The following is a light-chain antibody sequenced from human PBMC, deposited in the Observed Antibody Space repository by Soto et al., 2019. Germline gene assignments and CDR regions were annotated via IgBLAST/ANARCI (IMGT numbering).Light chain of an antibody. J-gene: IGLJ2*01. CDR3: QTWGTGNVV. CDR1: SGHSSYA. Sequence: QLVLTQSPSASASLGASVKLTCTLSSGHSSYAIAWHQQQPEKGPWYLMKLNSDGSHSKGDGIPDRFSGSSSGAERYLTISSLQSEDEADYYCQTWGTGNVVFGGGTKLTVL. V-gene: IGLV4-69*01. CDR2: LNSDGSH.